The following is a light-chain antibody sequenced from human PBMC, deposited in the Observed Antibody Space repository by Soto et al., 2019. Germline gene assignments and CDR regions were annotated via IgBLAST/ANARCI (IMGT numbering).Light chain of an antibody. J-gene: IGLJ1*01. CDR1: SSDVGGYNY. Sequence: QSALTQPASVSGSPGQSITISCTGTSSDVGGYNYVSWYQQHPGKAPKLMIYEVSNRPSGVSNRFSGSKSGNTASLTISGLPAEDEADYYCSSYTSSSTPHHVFGTGTKLTFL. CDR3: SSYTSSSTPHHV. CDR2: EVS. V-gene: IGLV2-14*01.